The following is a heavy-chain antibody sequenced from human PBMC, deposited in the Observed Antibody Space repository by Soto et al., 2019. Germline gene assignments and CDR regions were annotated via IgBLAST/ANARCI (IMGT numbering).Heavy chain of an antibody. CDR1: GFTFSSYA. V-gene: IGHV3-30-3*01. CDR3: AGGETYYYDSSGKRPDY. CDR2: ISYDESNK. D-gene: IGHD3-22*01. J-gene: IGHJ4*02. Sequence: PGGSLRLSCAASGFTFSSYAMHWVRQAPGKGLEWVAVISYDESNKYYADSVKGRFTISRDNSKNTLYLQMNSLRAEDTAVYYCAGGETYYYDSSGKRPDYWGQGTLVTV.